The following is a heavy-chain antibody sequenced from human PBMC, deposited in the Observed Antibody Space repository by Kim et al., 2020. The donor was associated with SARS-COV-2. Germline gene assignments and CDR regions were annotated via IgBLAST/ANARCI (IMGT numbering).Heavy chain of an antibody. Sequence: SETLSLTCTVSGDSIRSRNWWTWVRQPPGKGLEWIGEISHTGTINYNPSLKSRVTISVDNSNNLFSLRLDSVTAADTAVYFCARILEGFSATSCY. J-gene: IGHJ4*03. CDR1: GDSIRSRNW. V-gene: IGHV4-4*02. CDR2: ISHTGTI. D-gene: IGHD3-3*01. CDR3: ARILEGFSATSCY.